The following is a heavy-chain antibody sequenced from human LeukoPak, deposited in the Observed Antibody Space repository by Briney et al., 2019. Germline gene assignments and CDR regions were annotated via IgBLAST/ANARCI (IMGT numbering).Heavy chain of an antibody. V-gene: IGHV3-48*03. CDR3: AKDLETRIQLWLPSHYYYYMDV. CDR2: ISSSGSTI. J-gene: IGHJ6*03. D-gene: IGHD5-18*01. Sequence: GGSLRLSCAASGFTFSSYEMNWVRKAPGKGLEWVSYISSSGSTIYYADSVKGRFTISRDNAKNSLYLQMNSLRAEDTAVYYCAKDLETRIQLWLPSHYYYYMDVWGKGTTVTVSS. CDR1: GFTFSSYE.